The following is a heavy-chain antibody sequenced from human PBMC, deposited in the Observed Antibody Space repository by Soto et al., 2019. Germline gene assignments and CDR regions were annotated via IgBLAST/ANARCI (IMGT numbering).Heavy chain of an antibody. D-gene: IGHD5-18*01. CDR1: GFTFSSYS. J-gene: IGHJ6*02. CDR3: ARDAARISRDTAMVRGNYYYGMDV. CDR2: ISSSSSYI. V-gene: IGHV3-21*01. Sequence: ESGGGLVKPGGSLRLSCAASGFTFSSYSMNWVRQAPGKGLEWVSSISSSSSYIYYADSVKGRFTISRDNAKNSLYLQMNSLRAEDTAVYYCARDAARISRDTAMVRGNYYYGMDVWGQGTTVTVSS.